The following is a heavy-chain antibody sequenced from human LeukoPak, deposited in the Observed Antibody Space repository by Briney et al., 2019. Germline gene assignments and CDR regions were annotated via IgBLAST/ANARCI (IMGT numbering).Heavy chain of an antibody. CDR3: ARGVAAAGTPPPRNYFDY. CDR1: GGSFSGYY. CDR2: INHSGST. Sequence: SETLSLTCAVYGGSFSGYYWSWIRQPPGKGLEWIGEINHSGSTNYNPSLKSRVTISVDTSKNQSSLKLSSVTAADTAVYYCARGVAAAGTPPPRNYFDYWGQGTLVTVSS. J-gene: IGHJ4*02. D-gene: IGHD6-13*01. V-gene: IGHV4-34*01.